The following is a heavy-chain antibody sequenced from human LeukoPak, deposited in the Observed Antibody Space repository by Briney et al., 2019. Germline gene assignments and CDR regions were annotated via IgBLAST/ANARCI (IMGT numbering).Heavy chain of an antibody. Sequence: PSETLSLTCTVSGGSISSGSYYWSWIRQPAGKGLEWIGRIYTSGSTNYNPSLKSRVTISVDRSKNQFSLKLSSVTAADTAVYYCASVYGSGSLNGWFDPWGQGTLVTVSS. V-gene: IGHV4-61*02. CDR2: IYTSGST. CDR1: GGSISSGSYY. D-gene: IGHD3-10*01. CDR3: ASVYGSGSLNGWFDP. J-gene: IGHJ5*02.